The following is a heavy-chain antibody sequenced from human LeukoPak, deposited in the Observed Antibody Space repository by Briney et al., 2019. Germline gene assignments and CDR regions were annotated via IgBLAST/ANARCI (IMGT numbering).Heavy chain of an antibody. CDR3: ATEGLTALVNVDNY. J-gene: IGHJ4*02. Sequence: PGTSLRLSCAASGFIFDDYAVHWVRQAPGKGLEWVSGISWNSGSMEYADSVKGRFTISRDNAKNSLYLQMNSLRVEDTAVYYCATEGLTALVNVDNYWGQGTLVTVSS. CDR2: ISWNSGSM. V-gene: IGHV3-9*01. D-gene: IGHD5-18*01. CDR1: GFIFDDYA.